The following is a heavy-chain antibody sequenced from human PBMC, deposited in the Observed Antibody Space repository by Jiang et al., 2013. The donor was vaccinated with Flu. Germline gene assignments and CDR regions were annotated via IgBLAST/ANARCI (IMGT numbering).Heavy chain of an antibody. Sequence: GAEVKKPGASVKVSCKASGYTFTSYYVHWVRQAPGQGLEWMGIINPSADTTTYAQKFQGRVTMTRDTSTDTFYMELSSLTSEDTAVYYCARDYRHYFDLTGYPWALHYWGQGTLVTVS. V-gene: IGHV1-46*01. CDR1: GYTFTSYY. CDR2: INPSADTT. D-gene: IGHD3-22*01. CDR3: ARDYRHYFDLTGYPWALHY. J-gene: IGHJ4*02.